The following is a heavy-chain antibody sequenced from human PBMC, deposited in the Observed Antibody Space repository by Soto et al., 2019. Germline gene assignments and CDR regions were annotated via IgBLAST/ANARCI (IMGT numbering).Heavy chain of an antibody. CDR1: GGSISGGGYY. Sequence: SETLCLTCTVSGGSISGGGYYWSWIRQHPGKGLEWIGYIYYSGSTYYNPSLKSRVTISVDTSKNQFSLKLSSVTAADTAVYYCAREDYGDYDDAFDIWGQGTMVTVSS. J-gene: IGHJ3*02. V-gene: IGHV4-31*03. D-gene: IGHD4-17*01. CDR3: AREDYGDYDDAFDI. CDR2: IYYSGST.